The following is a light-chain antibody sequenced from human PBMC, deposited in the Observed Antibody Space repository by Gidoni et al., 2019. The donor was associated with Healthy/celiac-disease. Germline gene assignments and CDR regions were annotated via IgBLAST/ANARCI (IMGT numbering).Light chain of an antibody. Sequence: QSALTQPPSASGSPGQSVTISCPGPSSDVGGYNYVSWYQQHPGKAPKLMIYEVSKRPSGVPDRFSGSKSGNTASLTVSGLQAEDEADYYCSSYAGSNNSLYVFGTGTKVTVL. CDR1: SSDVGGYNY. CDR2: EVS. V-gene: IGLV2-8*01. J-gene: IGLJ1*01. CDR3: SSYAGSNNSLYV.